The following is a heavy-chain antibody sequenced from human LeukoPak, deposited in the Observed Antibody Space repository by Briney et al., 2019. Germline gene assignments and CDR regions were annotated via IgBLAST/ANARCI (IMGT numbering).Heavy chain of an antibody. CDR1: GFTFSSYG. Sequence: TGGSLRLSCAASGFTFSSYGMHWVRQAPGKGLEWVAFIRYDGSNKYYADSVKGRFTISRDNSKNTLYLQMNSLRAEDTAVYYCAKDPDSSDRDRVLWGQGTLVTVSS. CDR3: AKDPDSSDRDRVL. J-gene: IGHJ4*02. D-gene: IGHD3-22*01. CDR2: IRYDGSNK. V-gene: IGHV3-30*02.